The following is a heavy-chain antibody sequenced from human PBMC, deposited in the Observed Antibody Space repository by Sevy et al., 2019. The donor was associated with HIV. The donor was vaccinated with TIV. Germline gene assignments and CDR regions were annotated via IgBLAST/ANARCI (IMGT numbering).Heavy chain of an antibody. D-gene: IGHD3-22*01. V-gene: IGHV1-24*01. Sequence: ASVKVSCKVSGYTLTQLSMNWVRQAPGKGLEWMGSFDPEDGETIYAQKFQGRVTMTEDRSTDTAYMDLSSLRSEDTAVYYCATTRDYYDSSGYPFDYWGQGTLVTVSS. CDR1: GYTLTQLS. CDR2: FDPEDGET. CDR3: ATTRDYYDSSGYPFDY. J-gene: IGHJ4*02.